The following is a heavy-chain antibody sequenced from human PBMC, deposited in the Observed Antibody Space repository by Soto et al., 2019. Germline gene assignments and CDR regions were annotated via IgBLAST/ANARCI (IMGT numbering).Heavy chain of an antibody. CDR3: AGTYVPATILAYYFYGMGV. J-gene: IGHJ6*02. V-gene: IGHV4-30-4*01. Sequence: QVQLQESGPGLVKPSQTLSLTCTVSGGSISSGDYYWSWIRQPPGKGLEWIGYTYYSGTTYYNPSLKSRLTISLDTSKNQFSLKLSSVTAADTAVYYCAGTYVPATILAYYFYGMGVWGQGTTVTVSS. D-gene: IGHD2-2*01. CDR1: GGSISSGDYY. CDR2: TYYSGTT.